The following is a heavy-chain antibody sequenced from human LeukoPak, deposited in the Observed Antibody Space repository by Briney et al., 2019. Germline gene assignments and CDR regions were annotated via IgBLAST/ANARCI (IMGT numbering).Heavy chain of an antibody. CDR2: IYYSGST. D-gene: IGHD3-22*01. CDR3: ARDPILGNYYDSSASIDY. CDR1: GGSISTTTYC. J-gene: IGHJ4*02. Sequence: SETLSLTCTVSGGSISTTTYCWGWIRKPPGKGLAWLGSIYYSGSTSYNPSLKSRVTISIDTSKNQFSLKLSSVTAADTAVYYCARDPILGNYYDSSASIDYWGQGTLVTVSS. V-gene: IGHV4-39*07.